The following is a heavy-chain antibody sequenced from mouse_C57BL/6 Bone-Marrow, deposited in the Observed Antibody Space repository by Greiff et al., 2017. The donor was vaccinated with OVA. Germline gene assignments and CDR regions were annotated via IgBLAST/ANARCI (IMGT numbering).Heavy chain of an antibody. CDR1: GYTFTGYW. CDR3: ARLCILITTRYYAMDY. CDR2: ILPGSGST. V-gene: IGHV1-9*01. D-gene: IGHD2-4*01. Sequence: VQLQQSGAELMKPGASVKLSCKATGYTFTGYWIEWVKQRPGHGLEWIGEILPGSGSTNYNEKFKGNATFTADTSSNTAYMQLSSLTTEDSAIYYCARLCILITTRYYAMDYWGQGTSVTVSS. J-gene: IGHJ4*01.